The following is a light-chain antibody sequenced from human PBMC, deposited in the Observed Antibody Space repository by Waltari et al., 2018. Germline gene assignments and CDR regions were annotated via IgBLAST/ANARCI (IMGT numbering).Light chain of an antibody. CDR2: EVS. J-gene: IGLJ3*02. CDR3: TSYAGGNIL. Sequence: QSALTQPPSASGSPGQSVTISCTGTSSDVGGYNYVSWYQQHPGKAPKLMSYEVSKCPSGVPDRFSGSKSGNTASLTVSGLQAEDEADYYCTSYAGGNILFGGGTKLTVL. CDR1: SSDVGGYNY. V-gene: IGLV2-8*01.